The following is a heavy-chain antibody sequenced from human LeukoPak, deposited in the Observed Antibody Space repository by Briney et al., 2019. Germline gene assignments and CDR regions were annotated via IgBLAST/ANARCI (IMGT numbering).Heavy chain of an antibody. CDR1: GYTFTSYG. D-gene: IGHD6-6*01. CDR2: ISTYNGNT. V-gene: IGHV1-18*01. Sequence: ASVKVSCKASGYTFTSYGISWVRQAPGQGLEWMGWISTYNGNTNYAQQLQDRVTMTTDTSTSTAYMELRSLRSDDTAVYYCARSPRPTYFGYWGQGTLVTVSS. CDR3: ARSPRPTYFGY. J-gene: IGHJ4*02.